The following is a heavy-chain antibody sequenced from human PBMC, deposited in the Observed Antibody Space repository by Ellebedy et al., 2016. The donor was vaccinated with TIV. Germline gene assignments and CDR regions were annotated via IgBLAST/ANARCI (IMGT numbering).Heavy chain of an antibody. Sequence: AASVKVSCKASGGTFSSYAISWVRQAPGQGLEWMGIINPSGGSTSYAQKFQGRVTMTTDTSTSTAYMELRSLRSDDTAVYYCARGGNSQLDYWGQGTLVTVSS. CDR3: ARGGNSQLDY. V-gene: IGHV1-46*01. J-gene: IGHJ4*02. CDR2: INPSGGST. CDR1: GGTFSSYA. D-gene: IGHD4-23*01.